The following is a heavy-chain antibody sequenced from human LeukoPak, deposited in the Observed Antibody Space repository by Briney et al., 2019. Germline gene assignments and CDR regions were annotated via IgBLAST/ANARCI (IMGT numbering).Heavy chain of an antibody. J-gene: IGHJ6*04. D-gene: IGHD6-13*01. CDR1: GFPFSSYG. CDR2: ISYDGSNK. CDR3: AKDYSRLSDPTVVDV. V-gene: IGHV3-30*18. Sequence: GGSLRLSCAASGFPFSSYGMHWVRQAPGKGLEWVAVISYDGSNKYYADSVKGRFTISRDNSKNTLYLQMNSLRAEDTAVYYCAKDYSRLSDPTVVDVWGKGTTVTVSS.